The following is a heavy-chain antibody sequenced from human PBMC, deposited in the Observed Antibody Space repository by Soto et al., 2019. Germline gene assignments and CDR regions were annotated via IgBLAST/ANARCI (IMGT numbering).Heavy chain of an antibody. Sequence: QVQLQQWGAGLLKPSETLSLTCAVYGGSFSGYYWSWIRQPPGKGLEWIGEINHSGSTNYNPSRKSRVTISVDTSKNQFSLKLSSVTAADTAVYYCARGRITMIVASFDPWGQGTLVTVSS. CDR2: INHSGST. CDR1: GGSFSGYY. CDR3: ARGRITMIVASFDP. V-gene: IGHV4-34*01. J-gene: IGHJ5*02. D-gene: IGHD3-22*01.